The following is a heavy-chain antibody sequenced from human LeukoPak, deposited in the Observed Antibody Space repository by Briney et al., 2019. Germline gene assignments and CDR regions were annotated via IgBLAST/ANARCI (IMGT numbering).Heavy chain of an antibody. CDR1: GGSISSYY. D-gene: IGHD3-16*02. Sequence: MPSETPSLTCTVSGGSISSYYWSWIRQPPGKGLEWLGYIYYSGSTNYNPSLKSRVTISVDTSKNQFSLKLSSVTAADTAVYHCARSQYVWGSYRLNWFDPWGQGTLVTVSS. V-gene: IGHV4-59*08. J-gene: IGHJ5*02. CDR2: IYYSGST. CDR3: ARSQYVWGSYRLNWFDP.